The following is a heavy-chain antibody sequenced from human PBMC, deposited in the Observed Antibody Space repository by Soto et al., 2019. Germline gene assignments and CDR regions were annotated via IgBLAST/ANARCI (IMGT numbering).Heavy chain of an antibody. CDR1: GYTFTSYD. J-gene: IGHJ5*02. D-gene: IGHD2-8*01. CDR3: ARGLVCTNGVCYFWLDP. Sequence: QVQLVQSGAEVKKPGASVKVSCKASGYTFTSYDINWVRQATGQGLEWMGWMNPNSGNTGYAQKFQGRVTMTRNTSISRASMELSSMRSEDTRVYYCARGLVCTNGVCYFWLDPWGQGSLITVSS. V-gene: IGHV1-8*02. CDR2: MNPNSGNT.